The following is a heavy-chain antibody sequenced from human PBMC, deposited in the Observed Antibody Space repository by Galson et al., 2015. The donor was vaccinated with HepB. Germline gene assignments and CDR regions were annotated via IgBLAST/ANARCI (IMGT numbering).Heavy chain of an antibody. CDR3: AKDRAAVAGAGAFDI. D-gene: IGHD6-19*01. V-gene: IGHV3-23*01. Sequence: SLRLSCAASGFTFSAYAMSWVRQAPGKGLEWVSGISGSGGSTYYADSVKGRFSISRDNSKNTLYLQMNSLRAEDTAVYYCAKDRAAVAGAGAFDIWGQGTMVTVSS. J-gene: IGHJ3*02. CDR1: GFTFSAYA. CDR2: ISGSGGST.